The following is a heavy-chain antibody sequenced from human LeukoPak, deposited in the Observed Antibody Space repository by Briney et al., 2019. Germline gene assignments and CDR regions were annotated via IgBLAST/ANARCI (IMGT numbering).Heavy chain of an antibody. CDR3: TTEMVFGVVIILGAFDI. J-gene: IGHJ3*02. CDR2: IKKQTDGGTT. Sequence: GSLRLSCAASGFTFNNAWMNRVRQAPGKGPELVGRIKKQTDGGTTDYAAPVKGRFTISRDDSKNTLYLQMNSLKTEDTAVYYCTTEMVFGVVIILGAFDIWGQGTMVTVSS. D-gene: IGHD3-3*01. CDR1: GFTFNNAW. V-gene: IGHV3-15*01.